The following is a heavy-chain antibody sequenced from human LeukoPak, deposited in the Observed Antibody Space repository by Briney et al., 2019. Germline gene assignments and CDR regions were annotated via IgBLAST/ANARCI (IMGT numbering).Heavy chain of an antibody. CDR2: ISAYNGNT. CDR1: GYTFTSYG. Sequence: HGASVKVSCKASGYTFTSYGISWVRQAPGQGLEWMGWISAYNGNTNYAQKLQGRVTMTTDTSTSTAYMELRSLRSDDTAVYYCARDALPPTGTTGTTYLPWDYYYGMDVWGQGTTVTVSS. V-gene: IGHV1-18*01. CDR3: ARDALPPTGTTGTTYLPWDYYYGMDV. D-gene: IGHD1-1*01. J-gene: IGHJ6*02.